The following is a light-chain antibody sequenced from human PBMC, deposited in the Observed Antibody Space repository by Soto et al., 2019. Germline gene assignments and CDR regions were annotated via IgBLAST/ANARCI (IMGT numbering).Light chain of an antibody. J-gene: IGKJ1*01. CDR3: QQAYSFPWT. CDR2: AAS. CDR1: QGINSW. V-gene: IGKV1-12*01. Sequence: DLQMTQSPSSVSAFVGDRVTITCRASQGINSWLAWYQQKPGKAPKLLIYAASSLQSGVPSRFSGSVSGTDFTLTISSLQPEDFATYYCQQAYSFPWTFGQGTKVEIK.